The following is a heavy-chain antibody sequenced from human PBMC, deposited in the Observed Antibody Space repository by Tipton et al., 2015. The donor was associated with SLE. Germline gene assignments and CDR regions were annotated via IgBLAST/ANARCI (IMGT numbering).Heavy chain of an antibody. CDR2: TYYSGNT. CDR1: GGSISSSSYY. CDR3: ARDAKCPITSAEYFDL. Sequence: TLSLTCTVSGGSISSSSYYWGWIRQPPGKGLEWIGYTYYSGNTYYNPSLKSRVTISVDTSENQFSLKLSSVTAADTAVYYCARDAKCPITSAEYFDLWGRGTQVTVSS. D-gene: IGHD5-12*01. J-gene: IGHJ2*01. V-gene: IGHV4-31*03.